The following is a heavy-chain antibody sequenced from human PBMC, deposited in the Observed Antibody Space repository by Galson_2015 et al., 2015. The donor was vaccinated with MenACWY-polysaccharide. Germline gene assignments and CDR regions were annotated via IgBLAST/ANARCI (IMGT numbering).Heavy chain of an antibody. CDR2: VNGAGSST. CDR1: GFTFGSSW. J-gene: IGHJ6*02. D-gene: IGHD3-3*01. CDR3: ARSRRFGVSMGGGMDV. Sequence: ALILSCAASGFTFGSSWVHWVRQPPGKGLVWVSRVNGAGSSTSYADSVTGVFPFSRDNAMDTLYLQMNSLRAEDSALYYCARSRRFGVSMGGGMDVWGQGTTVTVSS. V-gene: IGHV3-74*01.